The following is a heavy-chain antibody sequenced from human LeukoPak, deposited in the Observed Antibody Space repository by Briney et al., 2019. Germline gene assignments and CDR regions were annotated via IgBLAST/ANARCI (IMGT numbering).Heavy chain of an antibody. CDR3: ARVSSVYSSSWSYYMDV. D-gene: IGHD6-13*01. CDR2: IQYDGSNK. CDR1: GFTFSSYG. V-gene: IGHV3-30*02. J-gene: IGHJ6*03. Sequence: GGSLRLSCAASGFTFSSYGMHWVRQAPGKGLEWVAFIQYDGSNKYYADSVKGRFTISRDNSKNTLYLQMNSLRAEDTAVYYCARVSSVYSSSWSYYMDVWGKGTTVTISS.